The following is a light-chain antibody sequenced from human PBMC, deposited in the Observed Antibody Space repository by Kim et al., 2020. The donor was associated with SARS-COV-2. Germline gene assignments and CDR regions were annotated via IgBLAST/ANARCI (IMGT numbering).Light chain of an antibody. J-gene: IGKJ1*01. CDR1: QVVAYGY. Sequence: SPGDSTTLSCRASQVVAYGYLAWCQQKPGQAPRVIIYGASSRATGVPDRFSGSGSETDFTLSISRLEPDDFAVYYCQQCHRSPWTFGQGTKVDIK. CDR2: GAS. V-gene: IGKV3-20*01. CDR3: QQCHRSPWT.